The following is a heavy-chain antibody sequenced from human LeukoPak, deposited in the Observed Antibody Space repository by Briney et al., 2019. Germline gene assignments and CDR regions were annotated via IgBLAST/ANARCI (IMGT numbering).Heavy chain of an antibody. Sequence: ASVKVPCKASGYSFRHYYMHWVRQAPGQGLEWMGWINPSSGDANYAQKFQGRVTMTSDTSISTAYLELNRLRADDTAFYFCARDVRGYGGNSGFDYWGQGSLVIVSS. D-gene: IGHD4-23*01. CDR2: INPSSGDA. V-gene: IGHV1-2*02. J-gene: IGHJ4*01. CDR3: ARDVRGYGGNSGFDY. CDR1: GYSFRHYY.